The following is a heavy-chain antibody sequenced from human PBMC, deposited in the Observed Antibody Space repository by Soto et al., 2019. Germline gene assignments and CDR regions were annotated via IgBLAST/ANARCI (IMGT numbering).Heavy chain of an antibody. D-gene: IGHD1-7*01. V-gene: IGHV4-34*01. Sequence: SETLSLTCAVYGGSFSGYYWSWIRQPPGKGLEWIGEINHSGSTNYNPSLKSRVTISVDTSKNQFSLKLSSVTAADTAVYYCARVNWNSFSSYFLDYWGQGTLVTVSS. CDR3: ARVNWNSFSSYFLDY. CDR1: GGSFSGYY. J-gene: IGHJ4*02. CDR2: INHSGST.